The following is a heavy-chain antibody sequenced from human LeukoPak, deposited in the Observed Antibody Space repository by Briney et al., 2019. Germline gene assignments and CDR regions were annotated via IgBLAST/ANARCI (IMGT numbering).Heavy chain of an antibody. CDR1: GYSINSGYN. CDR2: IYHSGST. V-gene: IGHV4-38-2*02. J-gene: IGHJ5*02. CDR3: ARGYFRSWYMNWFDP. Sequence: PSETLSLTCTVSGYSINSGYNWGWSRPPPGKGLEWIAIIYHSGSTYYNPSLKSRVTISVDTSKNQFSLNLSSVTAADTAVYYCARGYFRSWYMNWFDPWGQGTLVTVSS. D-gene: IGHD6-13*01.